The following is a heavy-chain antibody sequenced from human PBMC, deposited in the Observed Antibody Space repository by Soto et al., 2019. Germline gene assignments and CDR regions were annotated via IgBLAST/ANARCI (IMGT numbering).Heavy chain of an antibody. J-gene: IGHJ4*02. D-gene: IGHD3-3*01. CDR2: IYYSGST. Sequence: SETLSLTCTVSGGSISSGGYYWSWIRQHPGKGLEWIGYIYYSGSTYYNPSLKSRVTISVDTSKNQFSLKLSSVTAADTAVYYCATTLTYYDFWSGSRYYFDYWGQGTLVTVSS. V-gene: IGHV4-31*03. CDR1: GGSISSGGYY. CDR3: ATTLTYYDFWSGSRYYFDY.